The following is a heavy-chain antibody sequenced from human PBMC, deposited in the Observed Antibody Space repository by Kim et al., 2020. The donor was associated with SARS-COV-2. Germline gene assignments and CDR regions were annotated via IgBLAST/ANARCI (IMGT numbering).Heavy chain of an antibody. Sequence: SVKVSCKASGGTFSSYAISWVRQAPGQGLEWMGRIIPILGIANYAQKFQGRVTITADKSTSTAYMELSSLRSEDTAVYYCARGVVVVPAAHYYYYYMDVWGKGTTVTVSS. V-gene: IGHV1-69*04. D-gene: IGHD2-2*01. CDR2: IIPILGIA. CDR1: GGTFSSYA. CDR3: ARGVVVVPAAHYYYYYMDV. J-gene: IGHJ6*03.